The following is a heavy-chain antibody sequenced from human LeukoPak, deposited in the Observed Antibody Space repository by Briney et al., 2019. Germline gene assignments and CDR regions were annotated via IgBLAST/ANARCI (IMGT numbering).Heavy chain of an antibody. Sequence: ASVKVSCKASGYTFTSYGISWVRQAPGQGLEWMGWISAYNGNTNYAQKLQGRVTMTTDTSTSTAYMELRSLRSDDTAVYYCAREILGYCSGGSCYGWFGPWGQGALVTVSS. D-gene: IGHD2-15*01. CDR2: ISAYNGNT. J-gene: IGHJ5*02. CDR3: AREILGYCSGGSCYGWFGP. CDR1: GYTFTSYG. V-gene: IGHV1-18*01.